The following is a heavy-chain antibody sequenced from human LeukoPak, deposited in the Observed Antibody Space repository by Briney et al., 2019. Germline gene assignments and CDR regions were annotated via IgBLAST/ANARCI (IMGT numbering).Heavy chain of an antibody. CDR3: AKEVIAAAGRGTNWFDP. Sequence: GGSLRLSCAASGFTFSSYCMHWVRQAPGKGLEWVAVISHDGSNKYYADSVKGRFTISRDNSKNTLYLQMNSLRAEDTAVYYCAKEVIAAAGRGTNWFDPWGQGTLVTVSS. J-gene: IGHJ5*02. V-gene: IGHV3-30*18. CDR2: ISHDGSNK. D-gene: IGHD6-13*01. CDR1: GFTFSSYC.